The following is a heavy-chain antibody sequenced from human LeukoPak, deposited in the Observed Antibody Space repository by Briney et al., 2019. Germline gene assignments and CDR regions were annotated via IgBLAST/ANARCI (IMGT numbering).Heavy chain of an antibody. J-gene: IGHJ4*02. Sequence: ASVKVSCKASGYAFTDYKIHWVRQAPGQGPEWMGWINPDSGGINYAQKFQDRVTMTRDTSISTAFMELSRLRSDDTAVYYCARDRRRFHFDYWGQGTLVTVSS. CDR2: INPDSGGI. CDR3: ARDRRRFHFDY. CDR1: GYAFTDYK. V-gene: IGHV1-2*02.